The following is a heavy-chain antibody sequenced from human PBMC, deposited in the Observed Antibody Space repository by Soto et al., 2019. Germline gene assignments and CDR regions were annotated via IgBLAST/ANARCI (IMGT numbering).Heavy chain of an antibody. CDR3: AREGLTFGPGAVGGAFDI. J-gene: IGHJ3*02. Sequence: QVQLVQSGTEVRKPGSSVKVSCKASGGTFDSNAISWVRLAPGQGLEWMGGIIPIFGTINNAQKFQDRVTITADESATRLYMKLSSLRSEDTAIYYCAREGLTFGPGAVGGAFDIWGQGTLVTVSS. V-gene: IGHV1-69*12. CDR2: IIPIFGTI. D-gene: IGHD2-2*01. CDR1: GGTFDSNA.